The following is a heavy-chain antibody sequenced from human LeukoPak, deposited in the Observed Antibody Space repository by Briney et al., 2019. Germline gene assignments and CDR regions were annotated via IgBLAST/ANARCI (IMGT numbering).Heavy chain of an antibody. CDR1: GFTLTDYF. V-gene: IGHV3-11*04. J-gene: IGHJ5*02. CDR3: ARDDVSSWSYNWFDP. D-gene: IGHD6-13*01. CDR2: ITNYGTT. Sequence: GRSLRLSCAASGFTLTDYFMTWIRQAPGKGLEWISYITNYGTTYYLDSVKGRFTISRDNAMSSLYLQMNSLSAEDTAVYYCARDDVSSWSYNWFDPWGQGTLVTVSS.